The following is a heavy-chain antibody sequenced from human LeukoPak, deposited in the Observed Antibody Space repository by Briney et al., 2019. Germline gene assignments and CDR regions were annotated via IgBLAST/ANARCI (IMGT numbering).Heavy chain of an antibody. V-gene: IGHV3-23*01. CDR3: AKSHSSPREYYYYYMDV. D-gene: IGHD6-13*01. Sequence: GGSLRLSCAASGFTFSSYAMSGVRQAPGKGLEWVSAISGSGGSTYYADSVKGRFTISRDNSKDTLYLQMNSLRAEDTAVYYCAKSHSSPREYYYYYMDVWGKGTTVTVSS. CDR2: ISGSGGST. J-gene: IGHJ6*03. CDR1: GFTFSSYA.